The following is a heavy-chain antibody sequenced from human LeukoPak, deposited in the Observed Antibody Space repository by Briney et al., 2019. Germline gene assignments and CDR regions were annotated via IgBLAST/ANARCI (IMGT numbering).Heavy chain of an antibody. V-gene: IGHV3-74*01. CDR1: GFTFGSYW. J-gene: IGHJ4*02. CDR2: INSDGSTT. CDR3: ARELVGARTDY. D-gene: IGHD1-26*01. Sequence: GGSLRLSCAASGFTFGSYWMHSVRQAPGEGLGWVSRINSDGSTTNYADSVKGRFTISRDNAKNTLYLQMNTLRADDTAVYYCARELVGARTDYWGQGTLVTVPS.